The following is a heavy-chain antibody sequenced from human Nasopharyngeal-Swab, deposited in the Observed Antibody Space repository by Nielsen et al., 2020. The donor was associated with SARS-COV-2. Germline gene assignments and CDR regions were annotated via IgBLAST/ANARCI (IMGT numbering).Heavy chain of an antibody. V-gene: IGHV6-1*01. D-gene: IGHD3-3*01. Sequence: SQTLSLTCAISWDSVSSHSAGWNWIRPSPSKGLGWMGRTLYRSTWYNDYAESMKRRIAVNPDTYKNQFSLHLNSVTPEDTAVYYCARGRDFSFDSWGQGTLVTASS. J-gene: IGHJ4*02. CDR2: TLYRSTWYN. CDR3: ARGRDFSFDS. CDR1: WDSVSSHSAG.